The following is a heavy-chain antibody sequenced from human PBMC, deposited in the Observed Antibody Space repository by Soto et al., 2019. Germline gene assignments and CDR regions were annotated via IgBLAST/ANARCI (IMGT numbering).Heavy chain of an antibody. CDR2: ISAYNGNT. CDR1: GYTFTSYA. J-gene: IGHJ5*02. Sequence: ASVKVSCKASGYTFTSYAISWVRQAPGQGLEWMGWISAYNGNTNYAQKLQGRVTMTTDTSTSTAYMELRSLRSDDTAVYYCARDRPHLLRYFEWFFGNWFDPWGQGTLVTVSS. V-gene: IGHV1-18*01. CDR3: ARDRPHLLRYFEWFFGNWFDP. D-gene: IGHD3-9*01.